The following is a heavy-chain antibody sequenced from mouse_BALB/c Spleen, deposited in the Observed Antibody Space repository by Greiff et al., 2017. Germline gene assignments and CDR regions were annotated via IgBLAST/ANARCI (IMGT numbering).Heavy chain of an antibody. CDR3: AREGDYDGYYYFDY. CDR1: GFSLTSYG. D-gene: IGHD2-3*01. J-gene: IGHJ2*01. CDR2: IWAGGST. Sequence: VQLKESGPGLVAPSQSLSITCTVSGFSLTSYGVHWVRQPPGKGLEWLGVIWAGGSTNYNSALMSRLSISKDNSKSQVFLKMNSLQTDDTAMYYCAREGDYDGYYYFDYWGQGTTLTVSS. V-gene: IGHV2-9*02.